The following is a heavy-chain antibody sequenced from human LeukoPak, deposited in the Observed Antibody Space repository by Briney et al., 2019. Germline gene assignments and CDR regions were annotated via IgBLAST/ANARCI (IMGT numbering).Heavy chain of an antibody. CDR2: INNDGGST. CDR3: ARDSFVTISGGWNWFDP. D-gene: IGHD3-3*01. Sequence: PGGSLRLSCAVSGFTFSNFWMHWVRQAPGKGLVWVARINNDGGSTAYADSVKGRFTISRDNAKNTLYLQMNSLRAEDTAVYYCARDSFVTISGGWNWFDPWGQGTLVTVSS. J-gene: IGHJ5*02. V-gene: IGHV3-74*01. CDR1: GFTFSNFW.